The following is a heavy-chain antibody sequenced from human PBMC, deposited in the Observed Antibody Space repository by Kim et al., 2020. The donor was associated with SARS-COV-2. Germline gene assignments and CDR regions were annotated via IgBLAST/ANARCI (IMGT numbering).Heavy chain of an antibody. V-gene: IGHV4-39*01. CDR3: AAHLDIAVAKSPGFDP. CDR1: GGSIRNSGYY. Sequence: SETLSLTCSVSGGSIRNSGYYWAWIRQPPGKGLEWIGSIFYTGSAFYNPSLKSRVSISADMSTNQFSLKMTSVIAADTAIYYCAAHLDIAVAKSPGFDP. J-gene: IGHJ5*02. CDR2: IFYTGSA. D-gene: IGHD2-2*03.